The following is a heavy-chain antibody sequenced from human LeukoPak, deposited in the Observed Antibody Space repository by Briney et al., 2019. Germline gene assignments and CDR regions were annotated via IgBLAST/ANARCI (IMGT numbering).Heavy chain of an antibody. Sequence: SETLSLTCTVSGYSISSGYYWGWIRQPPGKGLEWVGSFYHSGSTYYNPSLKSRVTISVDTSKNQFSLKLRSVTAADTAVYYCARVYSSSHNWFDTWGQGTQVTVSS. J-gene: IGHJ5*02. CDR3: ARVYSSSHNWFDT. V-gene: IGHV4-38-2*02. CDR1: GYSISSGYY. D-gene: IGHD6-13*01. CDR2: FYHSGST.